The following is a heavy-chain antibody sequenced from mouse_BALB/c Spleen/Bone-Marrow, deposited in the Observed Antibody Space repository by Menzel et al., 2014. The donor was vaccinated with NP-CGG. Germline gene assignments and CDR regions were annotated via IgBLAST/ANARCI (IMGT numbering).Heavy chain of an antibody. CDR2: INPSNGGT. CDR3: TRSTMITYFDY. D-gene: IGHD2-4*01. V-gene: IGHV1S81*02. Sequence: QVQLQQSGAELVKPGASVKLSCKASGYTFTCYYLYWVKQRPGQGLEWIGEINPSNGGTSFNEKLKSKATLTVDKSSSTAYMQLSSLASEDSAVYYWTRSTMITYFDYWGQGTTLTVSS. CDR1: GYTFTCYY. J-gene: IGHJ2*01.